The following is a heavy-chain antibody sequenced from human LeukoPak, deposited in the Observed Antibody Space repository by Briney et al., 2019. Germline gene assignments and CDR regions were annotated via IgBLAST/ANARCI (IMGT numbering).Heavy chain of an antibody. CDR3: ARDSDATGTFDY. J-gene: IGHJ4*02. CDR2: IYYSGST. Sequence: SETLSLTCTVSGDSISSYYWSWIRQPPGKGLEWIGYIYYSGSTNYNPSLKSRVTISVDTSKNQFSLKLSSVTAADTAVYYCARDSDATGTFDYWGQGTLVTVSS. CDR1: GDSISSYY. V-gene: IGHV4-59*01. D-gene: IGHD1-14*01.